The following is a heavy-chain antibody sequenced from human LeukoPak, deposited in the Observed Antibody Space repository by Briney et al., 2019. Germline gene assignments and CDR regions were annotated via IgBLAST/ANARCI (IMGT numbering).Heavy chain of an antibody. CDR2: SGST. CDR1: GYSISSGYY. J-gene: IGHJ1*01. D-gene: IGHD3-22*01. Sequence: PSETLSLTCTVSGYSISSGYYWGWIRQPPGKGLEWIGSGSTYYNPSLKSRVTISVDTSKNQFSLKLSSVTAADTAVYSCASPRGDDSGGHYTWYFHHWGQGILVTVSS. CDR3: ASPRGDDSGGHYTWYFHH. V-gene: IGHV4-38-2*02.